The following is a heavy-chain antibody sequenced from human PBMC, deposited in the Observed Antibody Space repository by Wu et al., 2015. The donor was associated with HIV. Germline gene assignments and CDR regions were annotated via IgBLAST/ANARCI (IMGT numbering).Heavy chain of an antibody. Sequence: QVQLLQSGAEVKKPGSSVKVSCKASGGTFSSYAISWVRQAPGQGLEWMGRIIPIFGTANYAQKFQGRVTITADESTSTAYMELSSLRSEDTAVYYCARDNGVEMATIYYYYYGMDVWGQGTTGHRLL. J-gene: IGHJ6*02. CDR2: IIPIFGTA. V-gene: IGHV1-69*15. D-gene: IGHD5-24*01. CDR1: GGTFSSYA. CDR3: ARDNGVEMATIYYYYYGMDV.